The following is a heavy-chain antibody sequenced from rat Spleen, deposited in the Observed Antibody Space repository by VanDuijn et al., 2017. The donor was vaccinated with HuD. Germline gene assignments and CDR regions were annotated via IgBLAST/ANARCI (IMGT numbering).Heavy chain of an antibody. CDR3: ARHEAIAALDY. CDR1: GFTFNNYW. D-gene: IGHD1-2*01. Sequence: EVQLVESGGGLVQPGGSLKVSCVASGFTFNNYWMTWIRQAPGKGLEWVASISPTGGITNYRNSVKGRFTISRDNAKSTLYLQMDSLRSEDTATYYCARHEAIAALDYWGQGVMVTVSS. V-gene: IGHV5-31*01. CDR2: ISPTGGIT. J-gene: IGHJ2*01.